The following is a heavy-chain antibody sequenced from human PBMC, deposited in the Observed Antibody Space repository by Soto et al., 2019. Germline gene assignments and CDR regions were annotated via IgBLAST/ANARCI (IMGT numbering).Heavy chain of an antibody. CDR3: ARDPTAAGTFFYFDY. Sequence: QVQLVQCGAEVKKPGSSVKVSCKASGGTFSSYAISWVRQAPGQGLEWMGGIIPIFGTANYAQKFQGRVTITADESTSTAYMELSSLRSEDTAVYYCARDPTAAGTFFYFDYWGQGTLVTVSS. V-gene: IGHV1-69*01. CDR2: IIPIFGTA. J-gene: IGHJ4*02. D-gene: IGHD6-13*01. CDR1: GGTFSSYA.